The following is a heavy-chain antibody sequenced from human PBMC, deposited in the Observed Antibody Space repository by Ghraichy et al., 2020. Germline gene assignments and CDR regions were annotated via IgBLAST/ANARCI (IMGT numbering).Heavy chain of an antibody. CDR2: IHYTGNT. J-gene: IGHJ6*02. V-gene: IGHV4-34*01. CDR1: GESFNGYY. D-gene: IGHD3-16*01. Sequence: SETLSLTCAVYGESFNGYYWTWIRQPPGKGLEWIGEIHYTGNTNYIPSLKSRVTISLDTSKKQFSLKLTSVTAADTALYYCARGPWGREGYHGVSYGMDVWGQGTTVTVSS. CDR3: ARGPWGREGYHGVSYGMDV.